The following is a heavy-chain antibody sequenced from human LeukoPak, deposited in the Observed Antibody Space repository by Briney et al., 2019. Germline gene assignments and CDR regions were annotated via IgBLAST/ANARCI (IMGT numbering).Heavy chain of an antibody. CDR1: GFTFGNYW. CDR2: IRRDGVAK. CDR3: ARLSGDITVFDL. D-gene: IGHD1-20*01. Sequence: GGSLRLSCAASGFTFGNYWVSWVRQAPGMGREWVATIRRDGVAKYYVDSVRGRFTISRDNAQNSLFLQMNSLRAEDTALYLWARLSGDITVFDLWGQGTQDTVSS. J-gene: IGHJ5*02. V-gene: IGHV3-7*01.